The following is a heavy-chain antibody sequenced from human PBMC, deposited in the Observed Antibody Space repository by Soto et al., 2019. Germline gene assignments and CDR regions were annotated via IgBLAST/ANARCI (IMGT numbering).Heavy chain of an antibody. Sequence: NPSETLSLTCTVSGGSVSSGSYYWSWIRQPPGKGLEWIGYIYYSGSTNYNPSLKSRVTISVDTSKNQFSLKLSSVTAADTAVYYCARDRIVLMVYAHHYGMDVWGQGTTVTVSS. V-gene: IGHV4-61*01. D-gene: IGHD2-8*01. CDR1: GGSVSSGSYY. CDR3: ARDRIVLMVYAHHYGMDV. J-gene: IGHJ6*02. CDR2: IYYSGST.